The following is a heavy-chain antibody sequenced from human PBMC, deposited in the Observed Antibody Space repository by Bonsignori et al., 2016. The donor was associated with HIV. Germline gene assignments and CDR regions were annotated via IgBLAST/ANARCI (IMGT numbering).Heavy chain of an antibody. J-gene: IGHJ4*02. V-gene: IGHV2-5*02. D-gene: IGHD3-10*01. Sequence: WIRQPPGKALEWLALIYWDDDQRYSPSLKRRLTITKDTSKYQVVLTMTNMDPVDTATYFCAHRPMGFGSYYFDYWGQGTLVTVSS. CDR2: IYWDDDQ. CDR3: AHRPMGFGSYYFDY.